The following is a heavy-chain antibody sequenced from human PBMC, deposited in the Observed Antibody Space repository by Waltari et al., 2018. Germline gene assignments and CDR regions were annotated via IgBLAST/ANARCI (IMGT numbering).Heavy chain of an antibody. J-gene: IGHJ4*02. CDR2: ISEPSTYI. Sequence: EVQLVESGGGLVKPGGSLRLSCAASGFTFKTYSMNWVRQAPGKGLEWVSSISEPSTYINYAVSLRGRFTTSRDNAKNSLYLQLNSLRAEDTAVYYCVRGGTGMQRVESLDYWGQGILVTVSS. D-gene: IGHD3-9*01. CDR1: GFTFKTYS. CDR3: VRGGTGMQRVESLDY. V-gene: IGHV3-21*01.